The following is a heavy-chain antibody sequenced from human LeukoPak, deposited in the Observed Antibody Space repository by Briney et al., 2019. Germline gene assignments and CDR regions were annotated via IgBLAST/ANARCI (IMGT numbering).Heavy chain of an antibody. Sequence: GGSLRLSCSVSGFTFSNYAMNWVHQAPGKGLEWVSVISGSGGTTYYADSVKGRFTISRDNSKNTLYLQMNSLRAEDTAVYHCAKVPTAILTLPLYYFDFWGQGTLVTVSS. CDR1: GFTFSNYA. J-gene: IGHJ4*02. V-gene: IGHV3-23*01. CDR2: ISGSGGTT. CDR3: AKVPTAILTLPLYYFDF. D-gene: IGHD2-2*02.